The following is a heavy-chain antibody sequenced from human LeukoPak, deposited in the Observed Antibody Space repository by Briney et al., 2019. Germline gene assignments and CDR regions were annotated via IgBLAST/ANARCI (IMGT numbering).Heavy chain of an antibody. J-gene: IGHJ4*02. D-gene: IGHD5-24*01. Sequence: GGSLRLSCAASGFTFSSYAMHWVRQAPGKGLEWVAVISFDGRNQYYADSVKGRFTISRDDSRNTLHLQMNSLRAEDTAVYYCAKGERWLQSRPGYWGQGTLVTVSS. CDR2: ISFDGRNQ. V-gene: IGHV3-30*04. CDR1: GFTFSSYA. CDR3: AKGERWLQSRPGY.